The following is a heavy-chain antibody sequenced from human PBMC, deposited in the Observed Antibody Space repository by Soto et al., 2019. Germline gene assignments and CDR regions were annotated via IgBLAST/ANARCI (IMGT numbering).Heavy chain of an antibody. J-gene: IGHJ4*02. CDR1: GFTITSSA. CDR2: TGISGRTT. V-gene: IGHV3-23*01. D-gene: IGHD1-20*01. CDR3: ATVHNTSRSFDY. Sequence: EVQLLDSGGGLVQPGESLRLSCAASGFTITSSAMSWVRQAPGKGLEGVSTTGISGRTTYYADSVKGRFTVSRDDSKNTLDLQMSSLRAEDTAVYYCATVHNTSRSFDYWGQGTPVTVSS.